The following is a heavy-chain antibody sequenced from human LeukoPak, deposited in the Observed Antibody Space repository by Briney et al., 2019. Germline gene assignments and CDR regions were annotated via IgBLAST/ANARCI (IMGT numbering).Heavy chain of an antibody. J-gene: IGHJ4*02. V-gene: IGHV3-15*05. Sequence: GGSLRLSCAASGFSVINAWMSWFRQAPGQGLEWVGRIKSRADGGTTGYAAPVEGRFSISRDDSENTLYLQMNSLQIDDTALYYCLIFPGRWGQGTLVTVSS. CDR3: LIFPGR. CDR1: GFSVINAW. CDR2: IKSRADGGTT. D-gene: IGHD3-3*01.